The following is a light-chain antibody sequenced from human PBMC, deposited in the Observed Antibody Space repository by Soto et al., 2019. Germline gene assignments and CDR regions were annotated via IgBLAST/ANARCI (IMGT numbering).Light chain of an antibody. CDR1: SSDVGGYNY. CDR3: SPYRTSSIVV. CDR2: DVN. Sequence: QSALTQPASASGSPGQSITISCTGTSSDVGGYNYVSWYQQHPGKAPKVMIYDVNYRPSGVSNRFSGTKSDNTASLTISGLQAEDEADYYCSPYRTSSIVVFGGGTQLTVL. J-gene: IGLJ2*01. V-gene: IGLV2-14*01.